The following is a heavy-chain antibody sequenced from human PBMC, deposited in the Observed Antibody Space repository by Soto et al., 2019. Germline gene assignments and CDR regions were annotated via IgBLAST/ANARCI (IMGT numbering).Heavy chain of an antibody. V-gene: IGHV4-30-4*01. CDR2: IYYSGST. Sequence: PSETLSLTCTVSGGSISSGDYYWSWIRQPPGKGLEWIGSIYYSGSTYYNPSLKSRVTISVDTSKNQLSLKLSSVTAADTAVYYCARQSCSSTSCYSWVSWFDPWGQGTLVTVSS. CDR1: GGSISSGDYY. D-gene: IGHD2-2*01. CDR3: ARQSCSSTSCYSWVSWFDP. J-gene: IGHJ5*02.